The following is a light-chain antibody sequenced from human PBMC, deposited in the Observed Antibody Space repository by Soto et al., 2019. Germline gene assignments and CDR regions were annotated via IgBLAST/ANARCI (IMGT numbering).Light chain of an antibody. J-gene: IGKJ1*01. CDR3: QQYNIWPRT. Sequence: EIVMTQSPATLSVSPGEGSTLSCSASQSVSSSLAWYQQIPGQAPRLLIFGASTRATGIPARFSGSGSGTEFTLTISSLQSEDFAVYYCQQYNIWPRTFGQGTKVDIK. CDR2: GAS. V-gene: IGKV3-15*01. CDR1: QSVSSS.